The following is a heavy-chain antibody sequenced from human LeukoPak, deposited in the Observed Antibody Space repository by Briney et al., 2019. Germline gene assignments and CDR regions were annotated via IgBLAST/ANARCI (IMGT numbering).Heavy chain of an antibody. CDR1: GGSFSGYY. J-gene: IGHJ4*02. CDR3: AKRISPVAGYFDY. V-gene: IGHV4-34*01. D-gene: IGHD6-19*01. Sequence: SETLSLTCAVYGGSFSGYYWSWIRQPPGKGLEWIGEINHSGSTNYNPSLKSRVTISVDTSKNQFSLKLSSVTAADTAEYYCAKRISPVAGYFDYWGQGTLVTVSS. CDR2: INHSGST.